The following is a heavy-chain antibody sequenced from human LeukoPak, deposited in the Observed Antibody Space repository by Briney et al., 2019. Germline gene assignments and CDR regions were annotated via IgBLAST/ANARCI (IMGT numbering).Heavy chain of an antibody. CDR3: ARVAVAGRRYDH. D-gene: IGHD6-19*01. J-gene: IGHJ4*02. CDR2: INHSGST. Sequence: SETLSLTCAVYGGSFSGYYWSWIRQPPGKGLEWIGEINHSGSTNYNPSLKSRVTISVDTSKDQFSLKLSSVTAADTAVYYCARVAVAGRRYDHWGQGTLVTVSS. CDR1: GGSFSGYY. V-gene: IGHV4-34*01.